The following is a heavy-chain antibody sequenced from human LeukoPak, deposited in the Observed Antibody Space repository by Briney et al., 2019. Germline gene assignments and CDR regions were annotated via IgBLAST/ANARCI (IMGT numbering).Heavy chain of an antibody. CDR3: AKMFYDSSGLGDY. V-gene: IGHV3-7*01. Sequence: PGGSLRLSCAASGFTFSSYWMSWVRQAPGKGLEWVANIKQDGSEKYYVDSVKGRFTISRDNAKNSLYLQMNSLRAEDTAVYYCAKMFYDSSGLGDYWGQGTLVTVSS. J-gene: IGHJ4*02. D-gene: IGHD3-22*01. CDR2: IKQDGSEK. CDR1: GFTFSSYW.